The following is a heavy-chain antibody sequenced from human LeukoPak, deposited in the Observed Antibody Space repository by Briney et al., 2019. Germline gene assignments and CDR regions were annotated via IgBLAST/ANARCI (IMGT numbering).Heavy chain of an antibody. Sequence: PGGSLRLSCAASGFTFSSYSMNWVRQAPGKGLEWVSYISSSSSTIYYADSVKGRFTISRDNAKNSLYLQMNSLRAEDTAVYYCARGDYVWGSYRLPFDYWGQGTLVTVSS. CDR1: GFTFSSYS. V-gene: IGHV3-48*04. CDR2: ISSSSSTI. CDR3: ARGDYVWGSYRLPFDY. J-gene: IGHJ4*02. D-gene: IGHD3-16*02.